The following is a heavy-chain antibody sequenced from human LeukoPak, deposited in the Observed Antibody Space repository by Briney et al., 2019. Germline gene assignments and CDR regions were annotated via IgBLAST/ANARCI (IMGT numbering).Heavy chain of an antibody. Sequence: ASVKVSCKASGYTLTGYYLHWVRQAPGQGLEWMGWIDPMSGGTNYAQKYQGRVTMTRDTSISTAYMELSRLRSDDTAVYYCARDFTMIVVVIGYWGQGTLVTVSS. CDR1: GYTLTGYY. J-gene: IGHJ4*02. D-gene: IGHD3-22*01. CDR3: ARDFTMIVVVIGY. V-gene: IGHV1-2*02. CDR2: IDPMSGGT.